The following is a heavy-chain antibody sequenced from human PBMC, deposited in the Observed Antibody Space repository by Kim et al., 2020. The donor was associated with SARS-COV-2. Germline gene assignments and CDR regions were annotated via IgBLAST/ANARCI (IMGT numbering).Heavy chain of an antibody. Sequence: TTDYAAPVKGRFTISRVGSKNARDLQMNSLKTEDTAVYYCTTDSSSWYWYWGQGTLVTVSS. V-gene: IGHV3-15*01. CDR2: TT. CDR3: TTDSSSWYWY. D-gene: IGHD6-13*01. J-gene: IGHJ4*02.